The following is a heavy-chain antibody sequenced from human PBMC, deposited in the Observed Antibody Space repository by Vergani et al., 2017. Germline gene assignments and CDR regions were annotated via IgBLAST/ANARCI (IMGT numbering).Heavy chain of an antibody. CDR1: GFTLSNYD. CDR3: AKHFRGWGIDD. CDR2: IQLDGSNQ. D-gene: IGHD3-16*01. J-gene: IGHJ4*02. Sequence: QVQLVESGGGVVQRGGSLRLSCATSGFTLSNYDMQWIRQGPGKGLEFVAFIQLDGSNQYYADSVKGRFTLSRDFSKNTLYLQMNSRRTDDTATYYCAKHFRGWGIDDWGQGTQVIVSS. V-gene: IGHV3-30*02.